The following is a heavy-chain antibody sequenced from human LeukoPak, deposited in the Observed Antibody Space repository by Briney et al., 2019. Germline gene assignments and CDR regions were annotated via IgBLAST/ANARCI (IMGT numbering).Heavy chain of an antibody. V-gene: IGHV3-23*01. Sequence: PGGSLRLSCAASGFTFSIYAMSWVRQAPGKGLEWVSAIGDTTYYADSVKGRFTISRDNSKNTLYLQMNNLRAEDAAIYYCAKAYAFVGANYFDYWGQGTLVTVSS. CDR1: GFTFSIYA. J-gene: IGHJ4*02. D-gene: IGHD1-26*01. CDR2: IGDTT. CDR3: AKAYAFVGANYFDY.